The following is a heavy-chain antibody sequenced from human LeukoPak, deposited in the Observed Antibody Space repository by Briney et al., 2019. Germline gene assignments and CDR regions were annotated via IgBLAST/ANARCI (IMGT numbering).Heavy chain of an antibody. V-gene: IGHV4-39*07. CDR3: GSQVLWFGELFKSWFDP. CDR2: IYYSGST. CDR1: GGSISSSSYY. Sequence: SETLSLTCTVSGGSISSSSYYWGWIRQPPGKGLEWIGSIYYSGSTYYNPSLKSRVTISVDTSKNQFSLKLSSVTAADTAVYYCGSQVLWFGELFKSWFDPWGQGTLVTVSS. J-gene: IGHJ5*02. D-gene: IGHD3-10*01.